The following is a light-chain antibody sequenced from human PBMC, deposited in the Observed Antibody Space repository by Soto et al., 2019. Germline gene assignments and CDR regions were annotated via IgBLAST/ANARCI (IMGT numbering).Light chain of an antibody. CDR1: SSDVGAYNY. J-gene: IGLJ1*01. V-gene: IGLV2-11*01. Sequence: QSALTQPRSVSGSPGQSVTISCTGTSSDVGAYNYVSWYQQHPDKAPKLMIYDVSKRPSGVPDRFSGSKSDNTASLTISGLHAEDEADYFCFSSAGRFSFVFGTGTKLTVL. CDR2: DVS. CDR3: FSSAGRFSFV.